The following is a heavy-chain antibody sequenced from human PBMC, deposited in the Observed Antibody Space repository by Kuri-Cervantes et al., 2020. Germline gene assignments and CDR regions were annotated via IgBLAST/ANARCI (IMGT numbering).Heavy chain of an antibody. D-gene: IGHD2-2*01. V-gene: IGHV4-34*01. Sequence: ESLKISCAVYGASFSGYYWSWIRQPPGKGLEWIGEINHSGSTNYNPSLKSRVTISVDTSKNQFSLKLSSVTAADTAVYYCARGWRRYCSSTSCYAGRSYWYFDLWGRGTLVTVSS. J-gene: IGHJ2*01. CDR3: ARGWRRYCSSTSCYAGRSYWYFDL. CDR1: GASFSGYY. CDR2: INHSGST.